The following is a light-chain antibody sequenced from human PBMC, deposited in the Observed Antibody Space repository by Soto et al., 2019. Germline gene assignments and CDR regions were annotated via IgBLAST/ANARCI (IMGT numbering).Light chain of an antibody. CDR1: QSVSNY. J-gene: IGKJ1*01. CDR2: GAS. CDR3: QQYGGSPQT. V-gene: IGKV3-20*01. Sequence: EIVLTQSPGTLSLSPGERATLSCRASQSVSNYLAWYKQKPSQAPRLLIYGASSRATGIPDRFSGSGSGTDFTLTISRLEPEDFAVYYCQQYGGSPQTFGQGTKV.